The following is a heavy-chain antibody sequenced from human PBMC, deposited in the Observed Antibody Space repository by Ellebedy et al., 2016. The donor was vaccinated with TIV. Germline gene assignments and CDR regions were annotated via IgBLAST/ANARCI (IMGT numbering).Heavy chain of an antibody. J-gene: IGHJ4*02. Sequence: SETLSLTXTVSGGSISSYYWSWIRQPPGKGLEWIRYIYYSGSTNYNPSLKSRVTISVDTSKNQFSLKLSSVTAADTAVYYCARGGSSSGRFNLFPYYFDYWGQGTLVTVSS. CDR3: ARGGSSSGRFNLFPYYFDY. CDR1: GGSISSYY. V-gene: IGHV4-59*01. CDR2: IYYSGST. D-gene: IGHD6-6*01.